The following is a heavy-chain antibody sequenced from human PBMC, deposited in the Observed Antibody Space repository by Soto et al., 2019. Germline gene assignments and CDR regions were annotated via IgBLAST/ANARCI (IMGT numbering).Heavy chain of an antibody. CDR1: GYTFTGYY. D-gene: IGHD3-22*01. Sequence: QVQLVQSGAEVKKPGASVKVSCKASGYTFTGYYMHWVRQAPGQGLEWMGWINPNSGGTNYAQKFKGRGTMTRDTSISTAYMEMSRLRSDDTAVYYCALVVTPGDAFDIWGQGTMVTVSS. CDR3: ALVVTPGDAFDI. CDR2: INPNSGGT. V-gene: IGHV1-2*02. J-gene: IGHJ3*02.